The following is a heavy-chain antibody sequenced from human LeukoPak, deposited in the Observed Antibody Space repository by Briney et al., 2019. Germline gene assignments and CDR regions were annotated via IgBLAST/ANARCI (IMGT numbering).Heavy chain of an antibody. D-gene: IGHD5-18*01. CDR3: ARQGYSYGSTPYYFDY. CDR1: GGSISTNDYF. CDR2: IYHSGNT. Sequence: SQTLSLTCTVSGGSISTNDYFWSWIRQPPGKGLEWIGYIYHSGNTHYNPSLKSRVTISIDRSKNQFSLNLSSVTAADTAVYYCARQGYSYGSTPYYFDYWGQGTLVTVSS. V-gene: IGHV4-30-2*01. J-gene: IGHJ4*02.